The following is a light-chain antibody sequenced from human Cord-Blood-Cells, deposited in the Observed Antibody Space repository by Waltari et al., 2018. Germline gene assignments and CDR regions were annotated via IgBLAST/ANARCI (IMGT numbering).Light chain of an antibody. Sequence: EIVLTQSPATLSLSPGERVTLSCRASQSVSSYLAWYQQKPGQAPRLLIYDASNRATGIPARFSGSGSGTDFTLTISSLEPEDFAVYYCQQRSNTFGPGTKVDIK. V-gene: IGKV3-11*01. CDR2: DAS. CDR1: QSVSSY. CDR3: QQRSNT. J-gene: IGKJ3*01.